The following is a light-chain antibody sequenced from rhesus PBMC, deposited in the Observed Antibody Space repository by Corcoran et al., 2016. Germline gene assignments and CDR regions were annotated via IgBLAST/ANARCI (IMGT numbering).Light chain of an antibody. J-gene: IGKJ1*01. CDR3: QHYYSTPPT. V-gene: IGKV1-25*01. Sequence: DIQMTQSPSSLSASVGDRVTITCRASQGITNDVAWYQQKPGETPKLLIYEASSLQSGIPSRFSGSGSGTDFTLTISSLQPEDFATYYCQHYYSTPPTFGQGTKVEIK. CDR1: QGITND. CDR2: EAS.